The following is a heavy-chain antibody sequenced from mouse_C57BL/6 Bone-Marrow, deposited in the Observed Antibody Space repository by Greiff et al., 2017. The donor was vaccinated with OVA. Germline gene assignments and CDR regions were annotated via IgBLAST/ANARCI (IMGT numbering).Heavy chain of an antibody. J-gene: IGHJ1*03. D-gene: IGHD2-4*01. CDR2: IYPGNSDT. CDR3: TRLRLRLWYFDV. V-gene: IGHV1-5*01. CDR1: GYTFTSYC. Sequence: VQLKQSGTVLARPGASVKMSCKTSGYTFTSYCMHWVKQRPGQGLEWIGAIYPGNSDTSYNQKFKGKAKLTAVTSASTAYRELSSLTNEDSAVYYCTRLRLRLWYFDVWGTGTTVTVSS.